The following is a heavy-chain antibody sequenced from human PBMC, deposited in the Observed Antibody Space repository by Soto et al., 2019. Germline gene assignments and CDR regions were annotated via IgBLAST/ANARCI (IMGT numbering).Heavy chain of an antibody. D-gene: IGHD3-22*01. CDR2: ISSSSSYI. V-gene: IGHV3-21*01. CDR3: ATPPGCDSGSYCNYYYGMDV. Sequence: GGSLRLSCAASGFTFSSYSMNWVRQAPGKGLEWVSSISSSSSYIYYADSVKGRFTISRDNAKNSLYLQMNSLRAEDTAVYYCATPPGCDSGSYCNYYYGMDVWGQGTTVTVSS. J-gene: IGHJ6*02. CDR1: GFTFSSYS.